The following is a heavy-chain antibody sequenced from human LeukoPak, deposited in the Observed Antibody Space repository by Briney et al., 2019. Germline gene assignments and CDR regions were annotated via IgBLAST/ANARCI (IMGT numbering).Heavy chain of an antibody. CDR2: IYTSGST. V-gene: IGHV4-61*02. CDR1: GGSISSGSYY. J-gene: IGHJ6*03. Sequence: SQTLSLTCTVSGGSISSGSYYWSWIRQPAGKGLEWIGRIYTSGSTYYNPSLKSRVTISVDTSKNQFSLKLSSVTAADTAVYYCARAPSSVGATKYYYMDVWGKGTTVTVSS. D-gene: IGHD1-26*01. CDR3: ARAPSSVGATKYYYMDV.